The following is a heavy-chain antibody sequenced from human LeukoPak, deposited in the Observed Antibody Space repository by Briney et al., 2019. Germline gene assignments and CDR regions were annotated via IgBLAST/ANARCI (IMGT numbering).Heavy chain of an antibody. CDR1: GFTFSDYG. CDR3: AKVFEVRGARRPKDY. Sequence: PGRSLRLSCAASGFTFSDYGMHWVRQAPGKGLEWVALISYDGGNKFYADSVRDRFTISRDNSKSTLFLQMNSLRIEDTAVYYCAKVFEVRGARRPKDYWGQGTLVIVSS. V-gene: IGHV3-30*18. J-gene: IGHJ4*02. D-gene: IGHD3-10*01. CDR2: ISYDGGNK.